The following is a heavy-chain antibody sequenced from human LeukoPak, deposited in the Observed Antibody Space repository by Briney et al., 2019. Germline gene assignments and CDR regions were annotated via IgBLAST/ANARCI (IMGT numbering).Heavy chain of an antibody. J-gene: IGHJ4*02. CDR1: GYSFTSYW. D-gene: IGHD6-19*01. CDR3: SSRVAGSI. CDR2: IYPGDSDT. Sequence: GKSLKISCKGSGYSFTSYWIGWVRQMPGKGLGWMGIIYPGDSDTRYSPSFQGQVTISADKSISTAYPQWSSLKASDTAMYYCSSRVAGSIWGQGTLVTVSS. V-gene: IGHV5-51*01.